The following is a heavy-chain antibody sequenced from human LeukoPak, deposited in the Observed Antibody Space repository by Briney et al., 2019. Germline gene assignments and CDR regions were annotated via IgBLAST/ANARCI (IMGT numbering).Heavy chain of an antibody. V-gene: IGHV1-69*04. CDR1: GGTFSSYA. J-gene: IGHJ4*02. CDR3: ARDGDYGTGSYYRGCIDS. CDR2: IIPILGIA. D-gene: IGHD3-10*01. Sequence: SVKVSCKASGGTFSSYAISWVRQAPGQGLEWMGRIIPILGIANYAQKFQGRVTITADKSTSTAYMELSSLRSEDTAVYYCARDGDYGTGSYYRGCIDSWGQGTPVTVSP.